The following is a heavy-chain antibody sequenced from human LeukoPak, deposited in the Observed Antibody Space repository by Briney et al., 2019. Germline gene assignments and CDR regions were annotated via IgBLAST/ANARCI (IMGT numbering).Heavy chain of an antibody. V-gene: IGHV3-21*01. D-gene: IGHD2-21*01. CDR1: GFTFSSYA. CDR3: VRYSRSITPAY. J-gene: IGHJ4*02. CDR2: ISSSSSYI. Sequence: GGSLRLSCAASGFTFSSYAMNWVRQAPGKGLEWVSSISSSSSYIYYADSVKGRFTISRDNAKNSLYLQMNSLRAEDTAVYYCVRYSRSITPAYWGQGTLVTVSS.